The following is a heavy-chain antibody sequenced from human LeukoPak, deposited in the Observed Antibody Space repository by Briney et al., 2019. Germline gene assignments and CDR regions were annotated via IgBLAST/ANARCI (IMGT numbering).Heavy chain of an antibody. CDR3: AKVQAESWFDY. CDR2: ISGSGGST. V-gene: IGHV3-23*01. D-gene: IGHD6-13*01. J-gene: IGHJ4*02. CDR1: GFTFSSYS. Sequence: GGSLRLSCAASGFTFSSYSMNWVRQAPGKGLEWVSAISGSGGSTYYADSVKGRFTISRDNSKNTLYLQMNSLRAEDTAVYYCAKVQAESWFDYWGQGTLVTVSS.